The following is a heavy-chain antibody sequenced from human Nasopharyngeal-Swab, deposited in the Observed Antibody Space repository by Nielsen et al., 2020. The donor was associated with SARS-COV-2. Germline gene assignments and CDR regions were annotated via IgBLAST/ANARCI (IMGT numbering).Heavy chain of an antibody. CDR1: GGSISSGGYY. CDR2: IYYSGST. V-gene: IGHV4-31*03. J-gene: IGHJ3*02. Sequence: SETLSLTCTVSGGSISSGGYYWSWIRQHPGKGLEWIGYIYYSGSTYYNPSLKSRVTISVDTSKKQFSLKLSSVTAADTAVYYCARSLGWRHYAFDIWGQGTMVTVSS. D-gene: IGHD6-19*01. CDR3: ARSLGWRHYAFDI.